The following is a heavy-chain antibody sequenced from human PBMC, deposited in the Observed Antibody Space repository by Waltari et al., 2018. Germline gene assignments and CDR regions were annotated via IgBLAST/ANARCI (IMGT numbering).Heavy chain of an antibody. CDR3: ARDLGYSYGYRGGNYCDY. CDR1: GGSVSSGSYY. D-gene: IGHD5-18*01. CDR2: IYYSVST. J-gene: IGHJ4*02. V-gene: IGHV4-61*01. Sequence: QVQLQESGPGLVKPSETLSLTCTVSGGSVSSGSYYWSWIRQPPGKGLEWIGYIYYSVSTNYNPSLKSRVTISVDTSKNQFSLKLSSVTAADTAGYYCARDLGYSYGYRGGNYCDYWGQGTLVTVSS.